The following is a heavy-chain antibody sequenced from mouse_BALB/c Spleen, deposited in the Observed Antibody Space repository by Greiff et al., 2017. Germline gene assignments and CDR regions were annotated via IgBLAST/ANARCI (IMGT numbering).Heavy chain of an antibody. V-gene: IGHV5-17*02. D-gene: IGHD2-2*01. Sequence: DVKLVESGGGLVQPGGSRKLSCAASGFTFSSFGMHWVRQAPEKGLEWVAYISSGSSTIYYADTVKGRFTISRDNPKNTLFLQMTSLRSEDTAMYYCARVYYGYDEGMDYWGQGTSVTVSS. J-gene: IGHJ4*01. CDR3: ARVYYGYDEGMDY. CDR1: GFTFSSFG. CDR2: ISSGSSTI.